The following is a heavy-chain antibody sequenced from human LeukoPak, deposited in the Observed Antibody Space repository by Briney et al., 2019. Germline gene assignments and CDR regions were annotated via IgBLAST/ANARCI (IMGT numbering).Heavy chain of an antibody. V-gene: IGHV4-4*07. CDR2: IYSSGST. CDR3: ARESRRSYCNEY. Sequence: TSETLSLTCTVSGGSISSYYWSWIRQPAGKGLEWIGRIYSSGSTNYSPSLKSRVTMSVDTSKNQFPLKLTPVTAADTAVYYCARESRRSYCNEYWGQGTLVTVSS. J-gene: IGHJ4*02. D-gene: IGHD3-10*01. CDR1: GGSISSYY.